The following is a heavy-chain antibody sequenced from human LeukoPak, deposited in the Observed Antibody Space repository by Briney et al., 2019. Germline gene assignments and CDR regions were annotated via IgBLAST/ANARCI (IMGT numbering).Heavy chain of an antibody. J-gene: IGHJ6*03. CDR2: MNPNSGNT. CDR1: GYTFTSYD. Sequence: ASVKVSCKASGYTFTSYDINWVRQATGQGLKWMGWMNPNSGNTGYAQKFQGRVTMTRNTSISTAYMELSSLRSEDTAVYYCARVSCSSTSCYTEGVEDYYYYYMDVWGKGTTVTVSS. V-gene: IGHV1-8*01. CDR3: ARVSCSSTSCYTEGVEDYYYYYMDV. D-gene: IGHD2-2*02.